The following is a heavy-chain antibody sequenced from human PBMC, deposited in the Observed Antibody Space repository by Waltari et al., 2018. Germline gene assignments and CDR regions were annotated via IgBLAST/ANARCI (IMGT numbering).Heavy chain of an antibody. CDR3: ARASGAAAANYFDY. CDR2: ISPIFGTA. CDR1: GGTFSSYA. V-gene: IGHV1-69*08. J-gene: IGHJ4*02. Sequence: QVQLVQSGAEVKKPGSSVKVSCKASGGTFSSYAISWVRQAPGQGLEWMGRISPIFGTANYAQKFQGRVTITADKSTSTAYMELSSLRSEDTAVYYCARASGAAAANYFDYWGQGTLVTVSS. D-gene: IGHD6-13*01.